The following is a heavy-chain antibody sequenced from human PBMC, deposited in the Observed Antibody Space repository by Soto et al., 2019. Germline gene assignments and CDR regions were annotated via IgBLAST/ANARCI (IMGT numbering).Heavy chain of an antibody. V-gene: IGHV1-69*02. J-gene: IGHJ6*02. D-gene: IGHD7-27*01. Sequence: QVQLVQSGAEVKKPGSSVKVSCKASGGTFSSYTISWVRQAPGQGLEWMGRIIPILGIANYAQKFQGRVTITADKSTSSAYMELSSLRSEDTAVYYCARPDGSNWGSRGRYYYGMDVWGQGTTVTVSS. CDR1: GGTFSSYT. CDR3: ARPDGSNWGSRGRYYYGMDV. CDR2: IIPILGIA.